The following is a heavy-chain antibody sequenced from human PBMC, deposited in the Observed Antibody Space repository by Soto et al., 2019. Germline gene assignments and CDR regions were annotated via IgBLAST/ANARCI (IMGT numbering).Heavy chain of an antibody. J-gene: IGHJ6*02. CDR3: TNSGSYYGMDV. CDR2: IYHSGST. Sequence: PSETLSLTCAFSCGSIISGGYSWSWIRQPPGKGLEWIGYIYHSGSTYYNPSLKSRVTISVDRSKNQFSLKLSSVTAADTAVYYCTNSGSYYGMDVWGQGTTVTVSS. D-gene: IGHD3-10*01. CDR1: CGSIISGGYS. V-gene: IGHV4-30-2*01.